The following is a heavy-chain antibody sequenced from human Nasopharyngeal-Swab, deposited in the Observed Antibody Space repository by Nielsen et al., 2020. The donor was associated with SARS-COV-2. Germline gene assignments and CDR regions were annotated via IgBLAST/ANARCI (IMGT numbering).Heavy chain of an antibody. V-gene: IGHV1-46*01. CDR3: ARALGDYYDSSVATGPDAFDI. CDR1: GYTFPSYY. CDR2: INPSGGST. Sequence: ASVTVSCKASGYTFPSYYMHWVRQAPGQGLEWMGIINPSGGSTSYAQKFQGRVTMTRDTSTSTVYMELSSLRSEDTAVYYCARALGDYYDSSVATGPDAFDIWGQGTMVTVSS. J-gene: IGHJ3*02. D-gene: IGHD3-22*01.